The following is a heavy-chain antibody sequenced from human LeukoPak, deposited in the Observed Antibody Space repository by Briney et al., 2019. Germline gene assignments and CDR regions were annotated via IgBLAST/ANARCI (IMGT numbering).Heavy chain of an antibody. CDR3: ARGIEAGVDY. CDR1: GYTFTNYD. D-gene: IGHD6-25*01. J-gene: IGHJ4*02. V-gene: IGHV1-8*02. Sequence: ASVKVSCKTSGYTFTNYDINWVRQATGQGLEWLGWMSPGSGYTGYAQKFQGRVTMTRDTSITTAYVELRSLRSEDTAVYYCARGIEAGVDYWGQGTLVTVPS. CDR2: MSPGSGYT.